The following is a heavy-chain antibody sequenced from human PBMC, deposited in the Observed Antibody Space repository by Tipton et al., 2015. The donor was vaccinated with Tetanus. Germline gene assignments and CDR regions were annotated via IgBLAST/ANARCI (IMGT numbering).Heavy chain of an antibody. D-gene: IGHD4-23*01. CDR3: ARYKTSLVTPGKYFDS. CDR1: GGSFSLYY. Sequence: TLSLTCTVSGGSFSLYYWNWVRQSPGKGLEWIGNIYYRGSTYYSPSLRSRVVMSIDTSKNQFSLSLRSVTAADTAVYFCARYKTSLVTPGKYFDSWGQGALVTVSS. J-gene: IGHJ4*02. CDR2: IYYRGST. V-gene: IGHV4-59*04.